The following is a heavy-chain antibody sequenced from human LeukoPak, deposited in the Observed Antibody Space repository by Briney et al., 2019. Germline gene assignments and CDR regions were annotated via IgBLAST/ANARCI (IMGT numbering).Heavy chain of an antibody. V-gene: IGHV3-30*02. CDR2: IRYDGSNK. CDR3: AKDAWGLSSSGYTPLDY. Sequence: GGSLRLSCAASGFTFSSYGMHWVRQAPGKGLEWVAFIRYDGSNKYYADSVKGRFTISRDNSKNTLYLQMNSLRAEDTAVYYCAKDAWGLSSSGYTPLDYWGQGTLVTVSS. CDR1: GFTFSSYG. D-gene: IGHD3-22*01. J-gene: IGHJ4*02.